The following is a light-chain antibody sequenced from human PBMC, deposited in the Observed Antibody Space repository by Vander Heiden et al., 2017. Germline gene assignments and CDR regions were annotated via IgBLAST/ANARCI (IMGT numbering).Light chain of an antibody. CDR3: QQHSNWPPIT. Sequence: MLPQSPATLPLSPGERATLSCRASQSVGSYLAWYQQKPGQAPRLLIYDASNRATGIPARFSGSGCGRDFTLTISSREPEDFAVYYCQQHSNWPPITFGQGTQLEIK. CDR2: DAS. CDR1: QSVGSY. J-gene: IGKJ5*01. V-gene: IGKV3-11*02.